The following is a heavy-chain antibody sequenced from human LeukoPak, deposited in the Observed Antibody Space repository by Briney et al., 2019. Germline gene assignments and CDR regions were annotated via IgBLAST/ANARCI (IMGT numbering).Heavy chain of an antibody. Sequence: QSGGSLRLSCAASGFTVSSNYMSWVRQAPGKGLEWVSAISGSGGSTYYADSVKGRFTISRDNSKNTLYLQMNSLRAEDTAVYYCAKDRRAGAVAKGGFDYWGQGTLVTVSS. CDR2: ISGSGGST. CDR1: GFTVSSNY. J-gene: IGHJ4*02. D-gene: IGHD6-19*01. V-gene: IGHV3-23*01. CDR3: AKDRRAGAVAKGGFDY.